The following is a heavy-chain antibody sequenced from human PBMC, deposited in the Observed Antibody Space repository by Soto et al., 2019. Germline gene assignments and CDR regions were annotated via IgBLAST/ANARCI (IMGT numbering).Heavy chain of an antibody. Sequence: EVPLVESGGGLVQPGGSLRLSCAASGFTFSRYSMSWVRQAPGKGLEWVSYISSTSNTIDYADSVKGRFTISRDNAKNSLYLHMNSLSAEDTAVYYCARDRGCSGGICYRDLDYWGQGTLVTVSS. V-gene: IGHV3-48*01. J-gene: IGHJ4*02. CDR3: ARDRGCSGGICYRDLDY. CDR1: GFTFSRYS. D-gene: IGHD2-15*01. CDR2: ISSTSNTI.